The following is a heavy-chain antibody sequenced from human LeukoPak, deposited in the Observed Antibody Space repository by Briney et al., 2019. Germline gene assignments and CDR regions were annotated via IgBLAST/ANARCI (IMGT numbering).Heavy chain of an antibody. CDR2: ISGDGGNK. V-gene: IGHV3-43*02. D-gene: IGHD1-1*01. CDR3: AKRSGSPHNFDY. J-gene: IGHJ4*02. CDR1: GFTFHEHD. Sequence: GGSLRLSCEASGFTFHEHDMDWGRQAPGEGLEWVSLISGDGGNKHYAGSVKGRFTVSRDNSKNFLFLQLNSLRSEDTALYFCAKRSGSPHNFDYWGQGAQVTVSS.